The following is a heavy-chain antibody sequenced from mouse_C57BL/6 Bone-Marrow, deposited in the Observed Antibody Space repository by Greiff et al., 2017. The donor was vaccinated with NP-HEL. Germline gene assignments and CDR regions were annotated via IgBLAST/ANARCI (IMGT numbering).Heavy chain of an antibody. J-gene: IGHJ2*01. CDR2: IRLKSDNYAT. D-gene: IGHD2-3*01. CDR3: TGRPSLVGYYDY. Sequence: EVQGVESGGGLVQPGGSMKLSCVASGFTFSNYWMNWVRQSPEKGLEWVAQIRLKSDNYATHYAVSVKGRFTISRDDSKSSVYLQMNNLSAEDTGIYYCTGRPSLVGYYDYWGQGTTLTVSS. V-gene: IGHV6-3*01. CDR1: GFTFSNYW.